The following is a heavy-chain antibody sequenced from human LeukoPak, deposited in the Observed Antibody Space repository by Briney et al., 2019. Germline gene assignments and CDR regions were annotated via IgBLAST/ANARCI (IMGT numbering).Heavy chain of an antibody. CDR2: IHTSGDT. CDR3: IVFGDSNH. J-gene: IGHJ5*02. D-gene: IGHD4-17*01. Sequence: GGSLRLSCAASGLTGSHNYVSWVRQAPGKGLEWVSAIHTSGDTCYADFVKGRFTISRDTSKNTLYLQINSLRVEDTAVYYCIVFGDSNHWGQGTLVTVSS. V-gene: IGHV3-53*01. CDR1: GLTGSHNY.